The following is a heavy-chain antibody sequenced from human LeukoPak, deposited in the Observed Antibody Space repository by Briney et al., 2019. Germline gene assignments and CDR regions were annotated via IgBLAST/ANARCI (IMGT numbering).Heavy chain of an antibody. CDR2: IYHSGST. CDR3: ARTRAWYQLLRAYFDY. V-gene: IGHV4-30-2*05. J-gene: IGHJ4*02. Sequence: PSETLSLTCAVSGGSISSGGYSWSWIRQPPGKGLEWIGYIYHSGSTNYNPSLKSRVTISVDTSKNQFSLKLSSVTAADTAVYYCARTRAWYQLLRAYFDYWGQGTLVTVSS. D-gene: IGHD2-2*01. CDR1: GGSISSGGYS.